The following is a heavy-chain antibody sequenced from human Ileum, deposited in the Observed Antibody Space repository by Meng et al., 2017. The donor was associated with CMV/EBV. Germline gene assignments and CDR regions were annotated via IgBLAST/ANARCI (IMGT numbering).Heavy chain of an antibody. CDR1: TDSISNYY. J-gene: IGHJ4*02. CDR3: AADIASVWMFF. Sequence: QLQLQESGPGLVKPSETLSLTCTVSTDSISNYYWSWIRQAPGKRLEWIGNIHYSGTTNYSPSLNSRVTISLDTSKNQFSLNLRSVTAADTAVYYCAADIASVWMFFWGQGTLVTVSS. D-gene: IGHD3-10*02. V-gene: IGHV4-59*01. CDR2: IHYSGTT.